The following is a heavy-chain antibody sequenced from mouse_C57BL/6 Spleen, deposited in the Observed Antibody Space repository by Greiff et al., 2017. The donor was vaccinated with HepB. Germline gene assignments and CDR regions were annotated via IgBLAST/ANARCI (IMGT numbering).Heavy chain of an antibody. J-gene: IGHJ1*03. V-gene: IGHV1-82*01. D-gene: IGHD1-1*01. Sequence: VKLVESGPELVKPGASVKISCKASGYAFSSSWMNWVKQRPGKGLEWIGRIYPGDGDTNYNGKFKGKATLTADKSSSTAYMQLSSLTSEDSAVYFCASGSGFYWYFDVWGTGTTVTVSS. CDR2: IYPGDGDT. CDR3: ASGSGFYWYFDV. CDR1: GYAFSSSW.